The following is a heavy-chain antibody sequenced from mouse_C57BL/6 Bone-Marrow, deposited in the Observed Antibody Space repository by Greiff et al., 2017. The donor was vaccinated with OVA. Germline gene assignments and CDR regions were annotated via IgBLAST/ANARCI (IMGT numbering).Heavy chain of an antibody. V-gene: IGHV1-42*01. CDR1: GNSFTGYY. D-gene: IGHD2-4*01. J-gene: IGHJ4*01. Sequence: EVQLQQSGPELVKPGASVKISCKASGNSFTGYYMNWVKQSPEKSLEWIGEINPSTGGTTYNQKFKAKATLTVDKSSSTAYMQLKSLTSEDSAVYYCARSFYDYDGYYAMDYWGQGTSVTVSS. CDR3: ARSFYDYDGYYAMDY. CDR2: INPSTGGT.